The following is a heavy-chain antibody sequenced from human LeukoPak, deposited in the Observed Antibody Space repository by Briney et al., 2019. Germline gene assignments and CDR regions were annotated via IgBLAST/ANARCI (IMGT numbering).Heavy chain of an antibody. D-gene: IGHD3-10*01. CDR3: AKRRGFDY. V-gene: IGHV3-30*18. J-gene: IGHJ4*02. Sequence: GGSLRLSCAASGFTFISYGMHWVRQAPGKGLEWVAVISYDGSNKYYADSVKGRFTISRDNSKNTLYLQMNSLRAGDTAVYYCAKRRGFDYWGQGTLVTVSS. CDR1: GFTFISYG. CDR2: ISYDGSNK.